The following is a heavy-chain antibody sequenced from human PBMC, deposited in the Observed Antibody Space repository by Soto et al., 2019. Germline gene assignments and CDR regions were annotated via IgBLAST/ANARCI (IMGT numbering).Heavy chain of an antibody. D-gene: IGHD3-3*01. CDR1: GYPFTSYD. J-gene: IGHJ6*03. CDR2: MNPNSGNT. CDR3: ARTVYYDFWSGYNRPFYMDV. V-gene: IGHV1-8*01. Sequence: SGKVSCTASGYPFTSYDINWVRHATGQGLGWMGWMNPNSGNTGYAQKFQGRVTMTRNTSISTAYMELSSLRSEDTAVYYCARTVYYDFWSGYNRPFYMDVWGKGTTVTVSS.